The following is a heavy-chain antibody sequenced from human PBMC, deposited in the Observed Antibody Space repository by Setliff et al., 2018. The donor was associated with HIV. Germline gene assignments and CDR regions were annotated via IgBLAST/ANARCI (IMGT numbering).Heavy chain of an antibody. J-gene: IGHJ4*02. CDR3: AKDLKTKYCVGGACYPLDS. Sequence: GGSLRLSCGTSGFIFSNYWMNWVRQAPGKGLEWVANIRQDGSEEYYAHSLRGRFTISRDNAQNSLYLQMSGLRAEDKAVYFCAKDLKTKYCVGGACYPLDSWGQGILVTVSS. CDR2: IRQDGSEE. D-gene: IGHD2-8*02. CDR1: GFIFSNYW. V-gene: IGHV3-7*01.